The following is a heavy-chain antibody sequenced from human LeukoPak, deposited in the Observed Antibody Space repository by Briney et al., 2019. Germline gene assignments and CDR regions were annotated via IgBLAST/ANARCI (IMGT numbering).Heavy chain of an antibody. CDR3: AKGPTAHDAFDI. CDR2: ISGSGGST. CDR1: GFTFSSYA. J-gene: IGHJ3*02. D-gene: IGHD4-17*01. Sequence: GGSLRLSFAASGFTFSSYAMSWVRQAPGKGLEWVSAISGSGGSTYYADSVEGQFTISRDNSKNTLYLQMNSLRAEDTAVYYCAKGPTAHDAFDIWGQGTMVTVSS. V-gene: IGHV3-23*01.